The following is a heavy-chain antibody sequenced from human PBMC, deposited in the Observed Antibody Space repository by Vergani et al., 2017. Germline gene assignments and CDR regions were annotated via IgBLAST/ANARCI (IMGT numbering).Heavy chain of an antibody. CDR3: TRQPQEGASGPPSVPT. Sequence: QVQLQESGPGLVEPSETLSLTCAVSGYSIRNGYYWGWIRQPPGKGLEWIGSNYHSGSTHYNPSLKSRVTISVDTSKNDFSRKVTSVTAADTAVYYCTRQPQEGASGPPSVPTWGQGISVIVSS. CDR2: NYHSGST. D-gene: IGHD5-12*01. V-gene: IGHV4-38-2*01. J-gene: IGHJ4*02. CDR1: GYSIRNGYY.